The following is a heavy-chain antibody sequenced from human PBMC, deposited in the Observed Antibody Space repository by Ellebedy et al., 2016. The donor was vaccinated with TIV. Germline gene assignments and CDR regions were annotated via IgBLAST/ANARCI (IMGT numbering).Heavy chain of an antibody. Sequence: GESLKISCKGSGYSFTSYWIAWVRQMPGKGLEWMGIIYSGDSDTRYSPSFQGQVTILADKSISTAYLQWSSLKASDTAMYYCARQRDDYFDYWGQGTLVTVSS. CDR2: IYSGDSDT. V-gene: IGHV5-51*01. D-gene: IGHD5-24*01. CDR1: GYSFTSYW. J-gene: IGHJ4*02. CDR3: ARQRDDYFDY.